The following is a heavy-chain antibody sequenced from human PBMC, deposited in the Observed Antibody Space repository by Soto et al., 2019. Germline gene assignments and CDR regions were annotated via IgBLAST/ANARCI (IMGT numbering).Heavy chain of an antibody. J-gene: IGHJ6*02. CDR2: ISSSSSYT. Sequence: PGRSLRLSCAASGFSFSDYYMSWIRHATGTGLEWVSYISSSSSYTNYADSVKGRFTISRDNAKNSLYLQINRLRAWDTGVYYCARDHEVGASREEYYYYCMDAWGQVTTVTVSS. D-gene: IGHD1-26*01. CDR3: ARDHEVGASREEYYYYCMDA. V-gene: IGHV3-11*06. CDR1: GFSFSDYY.